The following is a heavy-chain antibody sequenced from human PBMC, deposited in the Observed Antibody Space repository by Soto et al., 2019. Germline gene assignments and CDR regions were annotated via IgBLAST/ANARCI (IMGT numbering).Heavy chain of an antibody. J-gene: IGHJ5*01. Sequence: GGSLRLSCAASGFTFNTYAMLWVRQAPGKGLEWVAVIWSDGSNKYYADSVRGRFTISRDNFRSTLYLQMNSLRVEDTAVYYCAREGVVIVKGWFHSWGQGTLVTASS. D-gene: IGHD3-22*01. V-gene: IGHV3-33*01. CDR1: GFTFNTYA. CDR2: IWSDGSNK. CDR3: AREGVVIVKGWFHS.